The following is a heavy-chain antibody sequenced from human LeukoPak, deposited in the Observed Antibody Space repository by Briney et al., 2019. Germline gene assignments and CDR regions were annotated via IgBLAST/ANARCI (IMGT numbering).Heavy chain of an antibody. CDR2: IRYDGSNK. D-gene: IGHD3-22*01. CDR3: AKDQFPYYYDSSGIFDY. CDR1: GFTFSSYG. J-gene: IGHJ4*02. V-gene: IGHV3-30*02. Sequence: GGSLRLSCAAPGFTFSSYGMHWVRQAPGKGLEWVAFIRYDGSNKYYADSVKGRFTISRDNSKNTLYLQMNSLRAEDTDVYYCAKDQFPYYYDSSGIFDYWGQGTLVTVSS.